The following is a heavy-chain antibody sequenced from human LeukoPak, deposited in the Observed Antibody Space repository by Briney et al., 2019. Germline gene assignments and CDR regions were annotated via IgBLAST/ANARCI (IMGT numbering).Heavy chain of an antibody. CDR3: ARSLLTPAAIKDYYYGMDV. J-gene: IGHJ6*02. D-gene: IGHD2-2*01. V-gene: IGHV1-69*04. Sequence: SVKVSCKASGGTFSSYAISWVRQAPGQGLERMGRIIPILGIANYAQKFQGRVTITADRSASTAYMELSSLRSEDTAVYYCARSLLTPAAIKDYYYGMDVWGQGTTVTVSS. CDR2: IIPILGIA. CDR1: GGTFSSYA.